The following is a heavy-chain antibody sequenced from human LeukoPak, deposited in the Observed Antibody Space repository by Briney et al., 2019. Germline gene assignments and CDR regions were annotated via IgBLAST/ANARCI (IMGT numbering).Heavy chain of an antibody. CDR1: EFTFSAYW. J-gene: IGHJ4*02. CDR3: ARENLAAAADY. V-gene: IGHV3-74*01. CDR2: IRGDGSMT. Sequence: GGSLRLSCAASEFTFSAYWMHWVRQAPGKGLVWVSRIRGDGSMTNYADSVKGRFAISRDNAKNTLYLQMNSLRLEDTAVYYCARENLAAAADYWGQGTVVTVSS. D-gene: IGHD6-25*01.